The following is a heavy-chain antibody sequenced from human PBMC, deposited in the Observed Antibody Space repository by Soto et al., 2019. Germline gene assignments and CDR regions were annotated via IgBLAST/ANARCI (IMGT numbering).Heavy chain of an antibody. CDR1: GLSFSDHY. D-gene: IGHD6-25*01. Sequence: QVQLVESGGGLVKPGGSLRLSCAASGLSFSDHYLTWIRQAPGKGLEWVSYISVSGTNIFYADSVRGRFTVSRDNAKNSLFLQINSLRAEDTAVYYCARGRSGRSRDWGQGTLVTVSS. J-gene: IGHJ4*02. CDR2: ISVSGTNI. CDR3: ARGRSGRSRD. V-gene: IGHV3-11*01.